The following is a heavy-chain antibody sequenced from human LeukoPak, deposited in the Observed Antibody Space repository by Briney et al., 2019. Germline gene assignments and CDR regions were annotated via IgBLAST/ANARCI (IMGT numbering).Heavy chain of an antibody. CDR1: GGSISSSSYY. J-gene: IGHJ6*03. V-gene: IGHV4-39*07. CDR2: IYYSGST. CDR3: ARDRNKYYYYMDV. Sequence: SETLSLTCTVSGGSISSSSYYWGWIRQPPGKGLEWIGSIYYSGSTYYNPSLKSRVTISVDTSNNQFSLKLSSVTAADTAVYYCARDRNKYYYYMDVWGKGTTVSVSS.